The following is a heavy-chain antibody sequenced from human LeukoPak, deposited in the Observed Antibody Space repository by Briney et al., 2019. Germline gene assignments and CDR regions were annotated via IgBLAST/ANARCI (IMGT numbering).Heavy chain of an antibody. CDR3: ARLTDS. CDR1: GGSIIDNSFY. CDR2: IFHSGTT. Sequence: PSETLSLTCTVTGGSIIDNSFYWGWIRQPPGKGLEWIGRIFHSGTTHYSPSLERRVTIAVDTSKNQFSLRLTSVTAADTALYYCARLTDSWGQGTLVTVSS. J-gene: IGHJ4*02. V-gene: IGHV4-39*01.